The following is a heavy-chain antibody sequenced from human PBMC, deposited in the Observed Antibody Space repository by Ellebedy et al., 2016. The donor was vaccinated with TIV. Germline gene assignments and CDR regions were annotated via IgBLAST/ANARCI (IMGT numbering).Heavy chain of an antibody. CDR2: IYYSGTT. CDR1: GGSVSSHY. J-gene: IGHJ6*02. V-gene: IGHV4-59*08. CDR3: ARGEVTLYYYGMDV. Sequence: MPSETLSLTCTVSGGSVSSHYWSWIRQPPGKGLEWIGYIYYSGTTNYNPSLKSRVTISVDTSKNQFSLKLSSVTAADTAVYYCARGEVTLYYYGMDVWGQGTTVTVSS. D-gene: IGHD2-21*01.